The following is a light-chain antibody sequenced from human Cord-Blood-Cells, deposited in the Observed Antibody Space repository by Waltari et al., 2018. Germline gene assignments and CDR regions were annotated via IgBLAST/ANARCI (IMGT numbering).Light chain of an antibody. CDR3: QTWGTGIQV. CDR1: SGHSSYA. V-gene: IGLV4-69*01. CDR2: LNGDGSH. J-gene: IGLJ3*02. Sequence: QLVLTQSPSASASLGASVKLTCTLSSGHSSYAIAWPPQQAGKGPRCLMKLNGDGSHSKGDGLPVHFSCSRAGADRYLTISSRQSEDETDYYCQTWGTGIQVFGGGTKLTVL.